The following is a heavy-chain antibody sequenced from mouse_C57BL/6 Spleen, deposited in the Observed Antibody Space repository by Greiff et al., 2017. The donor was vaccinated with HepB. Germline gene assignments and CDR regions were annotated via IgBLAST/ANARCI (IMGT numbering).Heavy chain of an antibody. Sequence: QVQLKQPGAELVKPGASVKLSCKASGYTFTSYWMHWVKQRPGRGLEWIGRIDPNSGGTKYNEKFKSKATLTVDKPSSTAYMQLSSLTSEDSAVYYCATYGSRYYFDYWGQGTTLTVSS. J-gene: IGHJ2*01. CDR2: IDPNSGGT. CDR3: ATYGSRYYFDY. CDR1: GYTFTSYW. D-gene: IGHD1-1*01. V-gene: IGHV1-72*01.